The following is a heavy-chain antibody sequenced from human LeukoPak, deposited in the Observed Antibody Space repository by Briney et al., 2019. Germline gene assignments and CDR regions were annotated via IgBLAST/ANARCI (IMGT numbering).Heavy chain of an antibody. CDR2: IKQDGSKK. J-gene: IGHJ4*02. D-gene: IGHD2-2*01. CDR3: ARDWWGLGDRNSASRYRFT. CDR1: GGSISSSIYY. Sequence: ETLSLTCIVSGGSISSSIYYWAWVRQPPGKGLEWVAIIKQDGSKKYYVDSVKGRFTISRDNAKNSLYLQMNSLRAEDTAVYYCARDWWGLGDRNSASRYRFTWGQGILVTVSS. V-gene: IGHV3-7*01.